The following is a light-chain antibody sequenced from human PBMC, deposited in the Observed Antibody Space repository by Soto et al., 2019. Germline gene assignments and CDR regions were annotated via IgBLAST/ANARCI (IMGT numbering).Light chain of an antibody. Sequence: QSVLTQPPSASGTPGQRVTISCSGSSSNIGSNYVYWYQQLPGTAPTLLIYRNNQRPSGVPDRFSGSKSGTSASLAISGLRSEDGADYYCAAWDDSLSSVVFGGGTKLTVL. CDR2: RNN. CDR3: AAWDDSLSSVV. CDR1: SSNIGSNY. J-gene: IGLJ2*01. V-gene: IGLV1-47*01.